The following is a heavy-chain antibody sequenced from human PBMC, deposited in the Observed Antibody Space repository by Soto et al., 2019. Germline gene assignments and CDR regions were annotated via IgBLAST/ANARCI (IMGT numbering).Heavy chain of an antibody. CDR1: GGSISSSSYY. J-gene: IGHJ4*02. D-gene: IGHD3-22*01. V-gene: IGHV4-39*01. CDR3: ARLSDYYDSSAPPKYYFDY. CDR2: IYYSGST. Sequence: SETLSLTCTVSGGSISSSSYYWGWIRQPPGKGLEWVGSIYYSGSTYYNPSLKSRVTISVDTSKNQFSLKLSSVTAADTAVYYCARLSDYYDSSAPPKYYFDYWGQGTLVTVSS.